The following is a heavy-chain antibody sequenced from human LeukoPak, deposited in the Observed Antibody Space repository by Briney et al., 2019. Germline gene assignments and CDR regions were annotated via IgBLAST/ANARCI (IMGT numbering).Heavy chain of an antibody. J-gene: IGHJ6*03. D-gene: IGHD2-2*01. CDR3: ARGTSPSNYYYYYMDV. V-gene: IGHV3-23*01. Sequence: GGSLRLSCAASGFTFSSYAMSWVRQAPGKGLEWVSAISGSGGSTYYADSVKGRFTISRDNSKNTLYLQMNSLRAEDTAVYYCARGTSPSNYYYYYMDVWGKGTTVTVSS. CDR1: GFTFSSYA. CDR2: ISGSGGST.